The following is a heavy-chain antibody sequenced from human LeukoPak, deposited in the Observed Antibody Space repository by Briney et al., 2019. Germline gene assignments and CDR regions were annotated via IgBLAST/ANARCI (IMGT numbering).Heavy chain of an antibody. J-gene: IGHJ3*02. CDR2: IYSGGST. V-gene: IGHV3-53*01. CDR1: GFTVISNY. D-gene: IGHD2-2*01. Sequence: GWSLRLSCAASGFTVISNYMSWVRQAPGKGLEWVSVIYSGGSTYYADSVKGRFTISRDNSKNTLYLQMNSLTGEDTAVYYCARVGVVPAAIPDGFDIWGQGTMVTVSS. CDR3: ARVGVVPAAIPDGFDI.